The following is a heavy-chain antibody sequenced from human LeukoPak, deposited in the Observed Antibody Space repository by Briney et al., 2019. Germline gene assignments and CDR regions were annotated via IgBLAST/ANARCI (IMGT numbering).Heavy chain of an antibody. D-gene: IGHD2/OR15-2a*01. V-gene: IGHV3-7*01. CDR1: AFIFSGHW. CDR2: IKQDGSEK. J-gene: IGHJ4*02. CDR3: ARGPTRANSTDY. Sequence: GGSLRLSCEGSAFIFSGHWMSWVRQAPGKGLEWVANIKQDGSEKYYVDSVKGRFTISRDNAKNSLYLQMNSLRAGDTAVYYCARGPTRANSTDYWGQGALVTVSS.